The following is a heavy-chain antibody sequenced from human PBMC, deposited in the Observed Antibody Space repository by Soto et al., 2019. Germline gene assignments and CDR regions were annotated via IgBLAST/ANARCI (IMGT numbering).Heavy chain of an antibody. D-gene: IGHD3-16*01. V-gene: IGHV1-69*02. CDR1: GGTFNSYT. Sequence: QVQLVQSGAELKKPGSSVKVSCKPSGGTFNSYTFGWVRQAPGQGLEWVGRIIPILGLTNNAQKFQGRVTVTADKSTATAYMELSSLRSEDTAIYYCAGQSPGAGDRAFDLWGQGTRVTVSS. CDR2: IIPILGLT. CDR3: AGQSPGAGDRAFDL. J-gene: IGHJ3*01.